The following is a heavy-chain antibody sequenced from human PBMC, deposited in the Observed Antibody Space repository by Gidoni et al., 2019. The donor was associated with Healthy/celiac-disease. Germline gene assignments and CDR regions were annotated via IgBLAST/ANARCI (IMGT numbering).Heavy chain of an antibody. D-gene: IGHD6-13*01. CDR2: SSSSGITI. Sequence: QVQLVESWGGLVKPGGSLRLSCAASGFTFSTYYMSWIRQAPGTGLEGVSYSSSSGITIYYADSVKGRFTISRENAKNSLYLQMNSLRAEDTAVYYCARAYSSSWFNPYYYYMDVWGKGTTVTVSS. CDR3: ARAYSSSWFNPYYYYMDV. CDR1: GFTFSTYY. V-gene: IGHV3-11*01. J-gene: IGHJ6*03.